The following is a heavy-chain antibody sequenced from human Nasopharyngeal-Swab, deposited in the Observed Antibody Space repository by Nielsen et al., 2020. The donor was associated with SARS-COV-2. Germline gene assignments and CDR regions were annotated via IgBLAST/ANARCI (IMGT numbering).Heavy chain of an antibody. CDR3: ASSAVVANINGWFDP. Sequence: RQAPGKGLEWIGYIYYSGSTYYNPSLKSRVTISVDTSKNQFSLKLSSVTAADTAVHYCASSAVVANINGWFDPWGQGTLVTVSS. D-gene: IGHD5-12*01. V-gene: IGHV4-31*02. CDR2: IYYSGST. J-gene: IGHJ5*02.